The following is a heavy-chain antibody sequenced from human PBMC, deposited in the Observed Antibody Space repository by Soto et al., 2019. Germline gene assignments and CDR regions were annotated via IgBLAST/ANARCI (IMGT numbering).Heavy chain of an antibody. V-gene: IGHV2-5*01. CDR2: IYWNDDK. CDR3: AHRLEYDFWSGKETNWFDP. CDR1: GFSLSTSGVG. J-gene: IGHJ5*02. D-gene: IGHD3-3*01. Sequence: QITLKDSGPTLVKPTQTLTLTCTFSGFSLSTSGVGVGWIRQPPGKALEWLALIYWNDDKRYSPSLKSRLTITKDTSKNQVVLTMTNMDPVDTATYYCAHRLEYDFWSGKETNWFDPWGQGTLVTVSS.